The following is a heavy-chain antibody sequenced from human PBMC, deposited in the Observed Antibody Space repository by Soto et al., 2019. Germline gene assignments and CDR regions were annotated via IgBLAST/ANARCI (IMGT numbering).Heavy chain of an antibody. Sequence: SETLSLTCTVSGGSINTFYWSWVRQPAGKGLEWIGRIFSSGSTSFNPSLESRVAMSVDTSKNHFSLNLSSVTAADMAVYYCAREGSYSAYDFAHGIQLWSFDFWGQGALVTVSS. CDR3: AREGSYSAYDFAHGIQLWSFDF. CDR1: GGSINTFY. V-gene: IGHV4-4*07. D-gene: IGHD5-12*01. CDR2: IFSSGST. J-gene: IGHJ4*02.